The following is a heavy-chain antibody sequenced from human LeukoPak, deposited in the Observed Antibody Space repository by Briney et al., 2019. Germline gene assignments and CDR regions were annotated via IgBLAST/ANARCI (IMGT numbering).Heavy chain of an antibody. V-gene: IGHV4-39*01. CDR3: AALQRRGYFDY. CDR1: GGSISSSSYY. Sequence: PSETLSLTCTVSGGSISSSSYYWGWIRQPPGKGLEWIGSIYYSGSTYYNPSLKSRVTISVDTSKNQFSLKLSSVTAADTAVYYCAALQRRGYFDYWGQETLVTVSS. CDR2: IYYSGST. D-gene: IGHD6-25*01. J-gene: IGHJ4*02.